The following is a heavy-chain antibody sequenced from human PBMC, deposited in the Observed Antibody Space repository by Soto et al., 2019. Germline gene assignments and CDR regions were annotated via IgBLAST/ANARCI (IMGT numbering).Heavy chain of an antibody. CDR3: ARAGFCSTTSCSDAFDI. J-gene: IGHJ3*02. V-gene: IGHV1-3*01. Sequence: QVQLVQSGAEVKKPGASVKVSCKASGYTFTNYAMHWVRQAPGQRPEWMGWINAGNGNTKFSQRFQRRVTITRDTSANIAYMELSSLTSEDTAVYYCARAGFCSTTSCSDAFDIWGQGTMVTVSS. CDR2: INAGNGNT. D-gene: IGHD2-2*01. CDR1: GYTFTNYA.